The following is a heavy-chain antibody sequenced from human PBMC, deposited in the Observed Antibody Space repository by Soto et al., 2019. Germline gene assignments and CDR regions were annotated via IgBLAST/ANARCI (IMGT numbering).Heavy chain of an antibody. J-gene: IGHJ6*02. V-gene: IGHV3-30-3*01. CDR2: ISYDGSNK. Sequence: GGSLRLSCAASGFTFSSYAMHWVRQAPGKGLEWVAVISYDGSNKYYADSVKGRFTISRDNSKNTLYLQMNSLRAEDTAVYYCARETCSSTSCYGYGMDVWGQGTTVTVS. CDR3: ARETCSSTSCYGYGMDV. D-gene: IGHD2-2*01. CDR1: GFTFSSYA.